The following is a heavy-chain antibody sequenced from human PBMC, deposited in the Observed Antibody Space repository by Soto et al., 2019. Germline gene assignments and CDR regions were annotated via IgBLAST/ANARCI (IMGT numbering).Heavy chain of an antibody. J-gene: IGHJ6*02. D-gene: IGHD2-2*01. CDR1: GYTFTSYG. V-gene: IGHV1-18*01. CDR3: ARSGNCISTSCYFAKASYHGMDV. CDR2: ISAYNGNT. Sequence: ASVKVSCKASGYTFTSYGISWVRQAPGQGLEWMGWISAYNGNTNYAQKLQGRVTMTTDTSTSTAYMELRSLRSDDTAVYYCARSGNCISTSCYFAKASYHGMDVXX.